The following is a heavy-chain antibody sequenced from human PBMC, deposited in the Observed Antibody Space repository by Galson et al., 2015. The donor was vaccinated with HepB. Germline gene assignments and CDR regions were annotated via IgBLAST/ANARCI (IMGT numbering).Heavy chain of an antibody. D-gene: IGHD6-19*01. CDR1: GFSLSTSGVG. Sequence: PALVKPTQTLTLTCTFSGFSLSTSGVGVGWIRQPPGKALEWLALIYWDADKRYSPSLKSRLTITKDTSKNQVVLTMTNMDPVDTATYYCAHTERSAQWLPRGGMDVWGQGTTVTVSS. CDR3: AHTERSAQWLPRGGMDV. J-gene: IGHJ6*02. CDR2: IYWDADK. V-gene: IGHV2-5*02.